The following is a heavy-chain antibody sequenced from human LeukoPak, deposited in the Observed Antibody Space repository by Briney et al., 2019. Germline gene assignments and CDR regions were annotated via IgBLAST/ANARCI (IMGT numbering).Heavy chain of an antibody. V-gene: IGHV3-48*03. CDR2: ISSSGSTI. CDR1: GFTFSSYE. Sequence: GGSLRLSCAASGFTFSSYEMNWVRQAPGKGLEWVSYISSSGSTIYYADSVKGRFTISRDNSKNTLYLQMNSLRAEDTAVYYCAKGHYYDSSGYPEYFQHWGQGTLVTVSS. CDR3: AKGHYYDSSGYPEYFQH. J-gene: IGHJ1*01. D-gene: IGHD3-22*01.